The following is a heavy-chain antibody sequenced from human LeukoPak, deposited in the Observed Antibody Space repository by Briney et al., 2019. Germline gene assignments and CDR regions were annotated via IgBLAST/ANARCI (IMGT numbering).Heavy chain of an antibody. CDR2: IKPDGSEK. Sequence: GGSLRLSCAASGFTFSSYWMSWVRQAPGKGLEWVANIKPDGSEKHYVDSVKGRLTIARDNAKNSLFLQMNSLRAEDTAVYYCARGDFHGSGSYYHDAFDIWGQGKMVTVSS. D-gene: IGHD3-10*01. CDR1: GFTFSSYW. V-gene: IGHV3-7*03. CDR3: ARGDFHGSGSYYHDAFDI. J-gene: IGHJ3*02.